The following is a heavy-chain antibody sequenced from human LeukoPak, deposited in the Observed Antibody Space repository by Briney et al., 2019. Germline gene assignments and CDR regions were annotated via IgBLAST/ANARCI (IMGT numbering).Heavy chain of an antibody. D-gene: IGHD1-26*01. CDR3: VKSRRVGANQRGLFDY. CDR1: GFTFSNYA. Sequence: GGSLRLSCAGSGFTFSNYAMTGVRQAPGKGLEWVSSASGSGRNTFYPDSVEGRFTISRDNSKNTVYLQMNSLRADDTAVYYCVKSRRVGANQRGLFDYWGQGTLVTVSP. V-gene: IGHV3-23*01. CDR2: ASGSGRNT. J-gene: IGHJ4*02.